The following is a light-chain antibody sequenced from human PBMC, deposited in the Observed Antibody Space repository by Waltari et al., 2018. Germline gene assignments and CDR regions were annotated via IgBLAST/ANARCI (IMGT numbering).Light chain of an antibody. J-gene: IGLJ3*02. CDR2: QST. CDR3: QVWDSSIAV. CDR1: NLGDKY. V-gene: IGLV3-1*01. Sequence: SYELTQSPSVSVSPGQTASITCPGDNLGDKYVCWYQQKPGQSPALVTYQSTRRPSGIPERFSGSNSGNTATLTISGTQAMDEAYYYCQVWDSSIAVFGGGTKLTVL.